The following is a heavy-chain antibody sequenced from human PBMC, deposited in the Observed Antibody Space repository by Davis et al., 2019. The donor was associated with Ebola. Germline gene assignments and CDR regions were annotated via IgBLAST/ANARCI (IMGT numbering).Heavy chain of an antibody. V-gene: IGHV3-23*01. CDR2: ISGSGGST. D-gene: IGHD4-17*01. J-gene: IGHJ4*02. CDR1: GFTFSSYA. CDR3: ARGEGPMTSVTFDY. Sequence: GGSLRLSCAASGFTFSSYAMSWVRQAPGKGLEWVSAISGSGGSTYYADSVKGRFTISRDNSKNTLYLQMNSLRPEDTAVYYCARGEGPMTSVTFDYWGQGTLVTVSS.